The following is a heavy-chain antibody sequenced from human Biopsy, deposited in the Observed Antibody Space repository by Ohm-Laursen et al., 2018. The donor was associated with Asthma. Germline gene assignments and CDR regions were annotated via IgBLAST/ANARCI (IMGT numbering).Heavy chain of an antibody. Sequence: ASVEVSCKTSGYTFNSAGITWVRQAPGQGLAWMGWISVYNGNTKVAQKLQDRVTMITDTSTSTAYMELRSLRSDDTAVYFCSRAVDYSHYYGIDVWGQGTTVTVS. V-gene: IGHV1-18*01. D-gene: IGHD3-10*01. CDR1: GYTFNSAG. J-gene: IGHJ6*02. CDR3: SRAVDYSHYYGIDV. CDR2: ISVYNGNT.